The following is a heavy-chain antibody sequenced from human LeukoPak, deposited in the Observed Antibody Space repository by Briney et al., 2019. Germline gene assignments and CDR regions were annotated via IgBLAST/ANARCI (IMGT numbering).Heavy chain of an antibody. CDR1: GGSISSYY. CDR2: IYYSGST. Sequence: PSETLSLTCTVSGGSISSYYWSSIRQPPGQGLEWSGDIYYSGSTNYNPSLKSRVTISVDTSKNQFSLKLSSVTAADTAVYYCASLVSGYCSGGSCSTYYGMDVWGQGTTVTVPS. D-gene: IGHD2-15*01. V-gene: IGHV4-59*08. J-gene: IGHJ6*02. CDR3: ASLVSGYCSGGSCSTYYGMDV.